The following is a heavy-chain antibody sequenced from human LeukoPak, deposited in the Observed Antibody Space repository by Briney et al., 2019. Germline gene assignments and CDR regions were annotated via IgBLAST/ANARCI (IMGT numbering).Heavy chain of an antibody. Sequence: PGGSLRLSCAASGFTFSHYGMHWVRQAPGKGLEWVAFIRYDGSNKSYGDSVKGRFTISRDNAKNSLYLQMNSLRAEDTAVYYCARRAGAYSHPYDYWGQGTLVTVSS. CDR1: GFTFSHYG. D-gene: IGHD4/OR15-4a*01. J-gene: IGHJ4*02. CDR3: ARRAGAYSHPYDY. CDR2: IRYDGSNK. V-gene: IGHV3-30*02.